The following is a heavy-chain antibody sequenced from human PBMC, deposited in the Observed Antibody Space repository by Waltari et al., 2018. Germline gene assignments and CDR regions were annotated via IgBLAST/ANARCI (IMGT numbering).Heavy chain of an antibody. D-gene: IGHD3-22*01. J-gene: IGHJ1*01. CDR2: ISSSSSSI. CDR1: GFTFSQND. Sequence: EVQLVESGGGLVPPGGSLGLSSATSGFTFSQNDMHRVRQAPGKGLECVSYISSSSSSIYYADSVKGRFTISRDNAKNSLFLQMNSLRAEDTAVYFCARESRDPSGYYYIMDLWGQGTLVTVSS. V-gene: IGHV3-48*01. CDR3: ARESRDPSGYYYIMDL.